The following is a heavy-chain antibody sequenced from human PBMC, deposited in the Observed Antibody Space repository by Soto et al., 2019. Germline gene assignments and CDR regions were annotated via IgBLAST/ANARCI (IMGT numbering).Heavy chain of an antibody. CDR1: GFTFSSYG. V-gene: IGHV3-30*18. J-gene: IGHJ5*02. D-gene: IGHD6-13*01. CDR2: ISYDGRNK. Sequence: QVQLVESGGGVVQPGRSLRLSCAASGFTFSSYGMHWVRQAPGKGLEWVAVISYDGRNKYYADSVKGRFTISRDNSKNTLYLQMNSLRAEDTAVYYCAKVVGSWYNWFDPWGQGTLVTVSS. CDR3: AKVVGSWYNWFDP.